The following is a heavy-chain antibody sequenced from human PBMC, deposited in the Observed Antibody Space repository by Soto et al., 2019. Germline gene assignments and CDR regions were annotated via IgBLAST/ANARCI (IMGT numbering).Heavy chain of an antibody. CDR3: AAHGSGTYSNPLYNWFDP. CDR1: GFSLSTSGVG. D-gene: IGHD3-10*01. Sequence: QITLQEAGPTLVKPTQTLTLTCTFSGFSLSTSGVGVGWIRQPPGKALEWLALIYWGDDKRYNPSLKNRLSISEDTAQKQVVLTMTNMDAEDTGTYYCAAHGSGTYSNPLYNWFDPWGPGTRVTVSS. V-gene: IGHV2-5*02. CDR2: IYWGDDK. J-gene: IGHJ5*02.